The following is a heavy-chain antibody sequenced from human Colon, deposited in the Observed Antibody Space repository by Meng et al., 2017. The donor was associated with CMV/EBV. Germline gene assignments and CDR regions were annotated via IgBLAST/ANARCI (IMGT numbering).Heavy chain of an antibody. V-gene: IGHV3-23*01. Sequence: GESLKISCTASGFNFSIFAMTWVRQAPGEGLEWVSVVRANSDAMAYADPVRGRFTVSRDNSRNTLYLQMNNLRPEDTALYYCTKGDWCDSWGQGTPVTVSS. CDR1: GFNFSIFA. CDR3: TKGDWCDS. J-gene: IGHJ5*01. CDR2: VRANSDAM.